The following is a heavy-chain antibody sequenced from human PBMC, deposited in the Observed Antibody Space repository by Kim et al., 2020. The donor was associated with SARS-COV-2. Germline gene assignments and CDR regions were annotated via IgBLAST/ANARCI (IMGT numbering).Heavy chain of an antibody. CDR1: GFTFSSYA. V-gene: IGHV3-23*01. J-gene: IGHJ2*01. Sequence: GGSLRLSCAASGFTFSSYAMSWVRQAPGKGLEWVSAISGSGGSTYYADSVKGRFTISRDNSKNTLYLQMNSLRAEDTAVYYCARREDCSSTSCYDWYFDLWGRGTLVTVSS. D-gene: IGHD2-2*01. CDR2: ISGSGGST. CDR3: ARREDCSSTSCYDWYFDL.